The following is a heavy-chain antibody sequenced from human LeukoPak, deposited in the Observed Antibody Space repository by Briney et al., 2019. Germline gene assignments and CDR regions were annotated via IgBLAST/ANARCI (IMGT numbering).Heavy chain of an antibody. CDR2: MNPNSGNT. CDR1: GYTFSSND. D-gene: IGHD6-13*01. V-gene: IGHV1-8*02. Sequence: ASVKVSCKASGYTFSSNDNNWVRQATGQGLEWMGWMNPNSGNTGYAQKFQGRVTFTRDTSISTAYMELSSLRSEDTAVYYCARTAGGAAAGGRDAFDIWGQGTMVTVSS. CDR3: ARTAGGAAAGGRDAFDI. J-gene: IGHJ3*02.